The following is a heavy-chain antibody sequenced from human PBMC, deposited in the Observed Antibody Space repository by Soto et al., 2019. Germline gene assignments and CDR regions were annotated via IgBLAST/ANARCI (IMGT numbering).Heavy chain of an antibody. V-gene: IGHV5-10-1*01. D-gene: IGHD2-2*02. Sequence: GESLKISCRGSGYSFTSYWISWVRQMPWKGLEWMGRIDPSDSYTNYSPSFQGHVTISADKSISTAYLQWSSLKASDTAMYYCARKRIVVVPAAIDYYGMDVWGQGTPVTV. CDR3: ARKRIVVVPAAIDYYGMDV. J-gene: IGHJ6*02. CDR2: IDPSDSYT. CDR1: GYSFTSYW.